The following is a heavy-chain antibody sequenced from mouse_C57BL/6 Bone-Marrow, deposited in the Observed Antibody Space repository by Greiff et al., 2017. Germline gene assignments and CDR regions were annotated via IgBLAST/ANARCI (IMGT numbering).Heavy chain of an antibody. CDR2: IDPANGNT. Sequence: VQPQQSVAELVRPGASVKLSCTASGFNIKNTYMHWVKQRPEQGLEWIGRIDPANGNTKYAQKFPGKATLTAYTSYHTAYLQLSSLTSEDAANYYCVADNSGYRAMDYWGQGTSVTVSS. V-gene: IGHV14-3*01. CDR3: VADNSGYRAMDY. D-gene: IGHD3-2*02. J-gene: IGHJ4*01. CDR1: GFNIKNTY.